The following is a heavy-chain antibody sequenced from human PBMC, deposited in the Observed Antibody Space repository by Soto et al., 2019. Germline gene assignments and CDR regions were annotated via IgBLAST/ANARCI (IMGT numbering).Heavy chain of an antibody. D-gene: IGHD1-26*01. V-gene: IGHV3-30*18. CDR1: GFTFSTYG. CDR2: MSFDGSNK. Sequence: GGSLRLSCAASGFTFSTYGMHWVRQAPGKGLEWVAVMSFDGSNKYYADSVKGRFTLSRDNSKNTLYLQMNSLRAEDTAVYYCAKDDGDSGYDYMDVWGKGTTVTVSS. J-gene: IGHJ6*03. CDR3: AKDDGDSGYDYMDV.